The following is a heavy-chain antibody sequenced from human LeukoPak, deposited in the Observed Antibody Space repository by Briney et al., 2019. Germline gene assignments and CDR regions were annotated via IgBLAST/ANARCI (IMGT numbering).Heavy chain of an antibody. Sequence: PSETLSLTCTVSGGSISSYYWSWIGQPPGKGLEWIGYIYYSGSTNYNPSLKSRVTISVDTSKNQFSLKLSSVTAADTAVYYCARGPYYYMDVWGKGTTLTVSS. CDR3: ARGPYYYMDV. CDR2: IYYSGST. CDR1: GGSISSYY. J-gene: IGHJ6*03. V-gene: IGHV4-59*01.